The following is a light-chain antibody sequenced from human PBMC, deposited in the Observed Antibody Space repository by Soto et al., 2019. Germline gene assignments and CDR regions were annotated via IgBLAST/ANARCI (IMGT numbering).Light chain of an antibody. J-gene: IGKJ5*01. CDR1: QSVSRY. CDR2: DAS. Sequence: EIVLTQSPATLSLSPGERATLSCSASQSVSRYLAWYQQRPGQAPRLLMYDASNRATGIPDRFSGSGSGTDFTLTISSLDPEDFAVYYCQQRSNWPQVTFGQGTRLDIK. CDR3: QQRSNWPQVT. V-gene: IGKV3-11*01.